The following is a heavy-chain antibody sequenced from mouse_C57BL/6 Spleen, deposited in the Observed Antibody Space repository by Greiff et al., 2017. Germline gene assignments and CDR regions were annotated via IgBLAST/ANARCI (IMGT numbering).Heavy chain of an antibody. D-gene: IGHD2-4*01. V-gene: IGHV2-6-1*01. J-gene: IGHJ4*01. CDR1: GFSLTSYG. CDR3: ARQYYDYDDYYAMDY. CDR2: IWSDGST. Sequence: VMLVESGPGLVAPSPSLSITCTVSGFSLTSYGVHWVRQPPGKGLEWLVVIWSDGSTTYNSALKSRLSISKDNSKSQVFLKMNSLQTDDTAMYYCARQYYDYDDYYAMDYWGQGTSVTVSS.